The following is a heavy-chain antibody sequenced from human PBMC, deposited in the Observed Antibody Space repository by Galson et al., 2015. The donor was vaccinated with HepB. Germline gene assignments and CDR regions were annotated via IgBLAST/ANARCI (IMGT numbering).Heavy chain of an antibody. V-gene: IGHV3-53*01. CDR2: IYSGGST. CDR1: GFNVGRSY. CDR3: ARGEARTEEFPH. J-gene: IGHJ4*02. Sequence: SLRLSCAASGFNVGRSYMSWVRQAPGKGLEWVSSIYSGGSTYYADTAKGRFSISRDNSKKTLYLQMNFLRPEDKAMYYCARGEARTEEFPHWGQGTPVTVSS. D-gene: IGHD1-1*01.